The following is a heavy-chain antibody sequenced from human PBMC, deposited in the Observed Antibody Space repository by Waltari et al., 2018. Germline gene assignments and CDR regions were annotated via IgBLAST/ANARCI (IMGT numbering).Heavy chain of an antibody. D-gene: IGHD3-22*01. CDR3: ARDLLYYYDSSGYPLDY. V-gene: IGHV3-33*01. CDR2: IGYDGSNK. J-gene: IGHJ4*02. CDR1: GFTFSSYG. Sequence: QVQLVESGGGVVQPGRSLRLSCAASGFTFSSYGMHWVRKAPGKGLEWVAVIGYDGSNKYYADSVKGRFTISRDNSKNTLYLQMNSLRAEDTAVYYCARDLLYYYDSSGYPLDYWGQGTLVTVSS.